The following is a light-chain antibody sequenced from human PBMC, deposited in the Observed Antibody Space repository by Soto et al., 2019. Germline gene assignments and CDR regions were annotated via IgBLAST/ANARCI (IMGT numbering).Light chain of an antibody. CDR3: AAWDDSLIGCV. CDR2: SNN. J-gene: IGLJ1*01. Sequence: QSVLTQPPSASGTPGQRVTISCSGRGSNIGSNTVHWYQHLPGTAPKLLIYSNNQRPSGVPDRFSGSKSGTSASLAISGLQSEDEADYFCAAWDDSLIGCVFGTGTKVTVL. CDR1: GSNIGSNT. V-gene: IGLV1-44*01.